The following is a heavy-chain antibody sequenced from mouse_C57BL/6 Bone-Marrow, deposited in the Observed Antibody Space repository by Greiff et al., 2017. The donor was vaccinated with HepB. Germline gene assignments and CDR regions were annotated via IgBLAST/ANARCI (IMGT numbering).Heavy chain of an antibody. CDR3: TREGRAYFDY. CDR1: GFTFSSYA. CDR2: ISSGGDYI. D-gene: IGHD3-3*01. V-gene: IGHV5-9-1*02. Sequence: DVMLVESGEGLVKPGGSLKLSCAASGFTFSSYAMSWVRQTPEKSLEWVAYISSGGDYIYYADTVKGRFTISRDNARNTLYLQMSSLKSEDTAMYYCTREGRAYFDYWGQGTTLTVSS. J-gene: IGHJ2*01.